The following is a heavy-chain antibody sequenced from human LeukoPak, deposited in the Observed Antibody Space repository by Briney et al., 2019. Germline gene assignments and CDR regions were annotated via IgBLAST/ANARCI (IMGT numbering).Heavy chain of an antibody. J-gene: IGHJ5*02. D-gene: IGHD2-2*02. Sequence: PSQTLSLTCTVSGASISSGGYSWSWIRQPPGKGLEWIGYIYHSGSTYYNPSLKSRVTISVDRSKNQFSLKLSSVTAADTAVYYCARGVVPAAIRRLEEYWFDPWGQGTLVTVSS. CDR2: IYHSGST. V-gene: IGHV4-30-2*01. CDR3: ARGVVPAAIRRLEEYWFDP. CDR1: GASISSGGYS.